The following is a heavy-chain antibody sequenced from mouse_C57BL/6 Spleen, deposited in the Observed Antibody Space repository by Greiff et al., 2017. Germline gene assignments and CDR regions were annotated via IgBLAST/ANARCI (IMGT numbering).Heavy chain of an antibody. D-gene: IGHD1-1*01. CDR2: IYPGDGDT. Sequence: QVQLQQSGPELVKPGASVKISCKASGYAFSSSWLNWVKQRPGKGLEWIGRIYPGDGDTNYNGKFKGKATLTADKSSSTAYMPLSSLTSEDSAVYFCARRDGNLYAMDYWGQGTSGTVSS. V-gene: IGHV1-82*01. CDR3: ARRDGNLYAMDY. CDR1: GYAFSSSW. J-gene: IGHJ4*01.